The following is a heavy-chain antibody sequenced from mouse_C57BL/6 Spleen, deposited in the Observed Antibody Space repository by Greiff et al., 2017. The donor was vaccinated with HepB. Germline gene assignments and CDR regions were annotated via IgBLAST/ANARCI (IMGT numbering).Heavy chain of an antibody. CDR1: GYAFTNYL. D-gene: IGHD1-1*01. V-gene: IGHV1-54*01. Sequence: VQLQQSGAELVRPGPSVKVSCKASGYAFTNYLIEWVKQRPGQGLEWIGVINPGSGGTNYNEKFKGKATLTADKSSSTAYMQLSSLTSEDSAVYFCARSGYYYGSSYDYWGQGTTLTVSS. CDR3: ARSGYYYGSSYDY. CDR2: INPGSGGT. J-gene: IGHJ2*01.